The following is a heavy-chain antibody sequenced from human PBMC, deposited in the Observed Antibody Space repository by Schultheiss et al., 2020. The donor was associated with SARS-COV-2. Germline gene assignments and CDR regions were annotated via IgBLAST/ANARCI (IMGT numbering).Heavy chain of an antibody. V-gene: IGHV3-30*19. CDR1: GFTFSSYG. CDR3: AREMGNDLYFDY. D-gene: IGHD7-27*01. CDR2: ISYDGSNK. Sequence: GGSLRLSCAASGFTFSSYGMHWVRQAPGKGLEWVAGISYDGSNKFYADSVKGRFTISRDNSKNTLYLQMNRLRAEDTAAYYCAREMGNDLYFDYWGQGTLVTVSS. J-gene: IGHJ4*02.